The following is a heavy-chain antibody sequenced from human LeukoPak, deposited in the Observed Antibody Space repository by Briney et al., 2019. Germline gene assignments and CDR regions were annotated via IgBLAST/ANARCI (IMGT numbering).Heavy chain of an antibody. CDR1: GHTFTNYA. CDR3: ARTMRNWFDP. CDR2: IYSGGST. Sequence: GGSLRLSCAASGHTFTNYAMHWVRQAPGEGLEWVSVIYSGGSTYYADSVKGRFIISSDNSKNPLYLQMNSRGVEDTAVYYCARTMRNWFDPWGQGTLVTVSS. J-gene: IGHJ5*02. V-gene: IGHV3-66*01. D-gene: IGHD3-22*01.